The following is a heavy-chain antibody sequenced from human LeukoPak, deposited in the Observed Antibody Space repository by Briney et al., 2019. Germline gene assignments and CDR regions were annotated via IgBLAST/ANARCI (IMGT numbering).Heavy chain of an antibody. V-gene: IGHV3-74*01. D-gene: IGHD2-2*01. CDR2: IDSDGTTI. CDR1: GFTLSSYW. Sequence: GGSLRLSCAVSGFTLSSYWMHWVRQAPGKGLVWVSRIDSDGTTIDYADSVKGRFTISRDNANNTPYLQMNSLRAEDAGVYYCARGLTLLGYCSGTSCLMNYWGQGTLVTVSS. CDR3: ARGLTLLGYCSGTSCLMNY. J-gene: IGHJ4*02.